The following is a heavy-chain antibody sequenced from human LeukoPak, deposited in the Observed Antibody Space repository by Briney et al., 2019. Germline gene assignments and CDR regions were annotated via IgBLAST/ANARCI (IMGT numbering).Heavy chain of an antibody. CDR3: ARDLNPFNWGDDAFDI. V-gene: IGHV1-69*05. CDR2: IIPIFGTA. CDR1: GGTFISYA. J-gene: IGHJ3*02. D-gene: IGHD7-27*01. Sequence: SAKVSCKASGGTFISYAISWVRQAPGQGLEWMGRIIPIFGTANYAKKFQGRVTITKDESKSTAYMELSRLRCEDTAVYYCARDLNPFNWGDDAFDIWGQGTMVTVSS.